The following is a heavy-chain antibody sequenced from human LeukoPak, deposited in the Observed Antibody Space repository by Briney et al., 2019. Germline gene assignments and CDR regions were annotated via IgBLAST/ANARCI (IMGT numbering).Heavy chain of an antibody. CDR3: ARVPLRYCSSTSCYANDY. CDR1: GFTFSSYS. CDR2: ISSSSSYI. V-gene: IGHV3-21*01. D-gene: IGHD2-2*01. J-gene: IGHJ4*02. Sequence: GGSLRLSCAASGFTFSSYSMNWVRQAPGKGLEWVSSISSSSSYIYYADSVKGRFTISRDNAKNSLYLQMNSLRAEDTAVYYYARVPLRYCSSTSCYANDYWGQGTLVTVSS.